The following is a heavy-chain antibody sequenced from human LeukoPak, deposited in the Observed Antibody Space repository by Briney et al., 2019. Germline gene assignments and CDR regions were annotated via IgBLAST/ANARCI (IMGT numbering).Heavy chain of an antibody. CDR2: IIPIFGTA. Sequence: SVKVSCKASGGTFSSYAISWVRHAPGQGLEWMGGIIPIFGTANYAQKFQGRVTITTDESTSTAYMELSSLRSEDTAVYYCARGVAGRPYYFDYWGQGTLVTLSS. D-gene: IGHD6-19*01. CDR3: ARGVAGRPYYFDY. V-gene: IGHV1-69*05. CDR1: GGTFSSYA. J-gene: IGHJ4*02.